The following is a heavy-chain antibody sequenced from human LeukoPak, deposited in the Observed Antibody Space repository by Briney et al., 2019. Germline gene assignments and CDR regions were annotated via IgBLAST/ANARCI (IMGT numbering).Heavy chain of an antibody. D-gene: IGHD3-9*01. V-gene: IGHV2-5*02. CDR1: GFSLSTSGVG. CDR3: AHVRNVAVHSDY. CDR2: IYWDDDK. Sequence: ESGPTLVNPTQTLTLTCAFSGFSLSTSGVGVGWIRQPPGKALEWLALIYWDDDKRYSPSLKSRVTITKDTSKNQVVLTMTNMDPVDTATYFCAHVRNVAVHSDYWGQGTLVTVSS. J-gene: IGHJ4*02.